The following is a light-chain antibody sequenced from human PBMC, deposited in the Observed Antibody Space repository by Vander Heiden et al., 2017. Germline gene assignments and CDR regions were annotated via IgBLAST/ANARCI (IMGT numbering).Light chain of an antibody. Sequence: EIVLTQSPGTLSLSPGERATLSCRASQSVRSSYLAWYQQKPGQSPRLLIYGASSRATGIPDSFSGSGSGTDFTLTISRLEPEDFAVYYCQQYGSSPMYSFGQGTKLEIK. CDR3: QQYGSSPMYS. V-gene: IGKV3-20*01. J-gene: IGKJ2*03. CDR1: QSVRSSY. CDR2: GAS.